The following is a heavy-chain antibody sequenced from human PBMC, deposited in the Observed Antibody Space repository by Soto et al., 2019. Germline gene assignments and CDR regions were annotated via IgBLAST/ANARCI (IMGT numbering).Heavy chain of an antibody. D-gene: IGHD3-10*01. J-gene: IGHJ4*02. CDR3: ARRNVYGSGSYSFDY. V-gene: IGHV1-3*01. CDR2: INAAIGNT. CDR1: GYTFPNYA. Sequence: QVQLVQSGAEVKKPGASVKVSCKASGYTFPNYAMHWVRQAPGQRLEWMGWINAAIGNTKYSQKFQGSVTITRDTSANTAYMELSSLRSEDTAVYYCARRNVYGSGSYSFDYWGQGTLVTVSS.